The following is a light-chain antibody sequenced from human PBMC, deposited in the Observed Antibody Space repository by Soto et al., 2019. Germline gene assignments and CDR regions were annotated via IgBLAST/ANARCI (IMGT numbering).Light chain of an antibody. J-gene: IGKJ1*01. Sequence: EIVLTQSPGTLSLSPGQRATLSCRASQSVNSNSLAWYQQKRGQSPRLLIYDASSRAPGIPDRFSGSGSGTDFTLTISRLEPEDFAVYYCQQYGSSPTFGQGTKVDIK. CDR3: QQYGSSPT. CDR1: QSVNSNS. CDR2: DAS. V-gene: IGKV3-20*01.